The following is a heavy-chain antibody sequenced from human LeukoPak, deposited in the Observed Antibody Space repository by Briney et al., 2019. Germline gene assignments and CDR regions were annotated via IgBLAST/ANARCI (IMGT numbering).Heavy chain of an antibody. V-gene: IGHV3-23*01. CDR1: GFTFSSYA. D-gene: IGHD3-10*01. Sequence: GGSLRLSCVASGFTFSSYAMSWVRQAPGKGLEWVSAISGSGGSTCYADFVKGRFTISRDNSKNTLYLQMNSLRAEDTAVYYCAKDRPYGSGSPEYFQHWGQGTLVTVSS. CDR2: ISGSGGST. CDR3: AKDRPYGSGSPEYFQH. J-gene: IGHJ1*01.